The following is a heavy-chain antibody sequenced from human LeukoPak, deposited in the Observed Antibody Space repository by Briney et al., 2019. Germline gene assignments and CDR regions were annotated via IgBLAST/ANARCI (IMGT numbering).Heavy chain of an antibody. Sequence: GGSLRLSCAASGFTFSSYSMHWVHQAPGKGLEWVSYISSTSSTLYYADSVKGRFTISRDNGKNSLYLQMNSLTAEDTAVYYCARGLVGDYFDYWGQGTLVTVSS. J-gene: IGHJ4*02. D-gene: IGHD2-15*01. CDR2: ISSTSSTL. V-gene: IGHV3-48*01. CDR1: GFTFSSYS. CDR3: ARGLVGDYFDY.